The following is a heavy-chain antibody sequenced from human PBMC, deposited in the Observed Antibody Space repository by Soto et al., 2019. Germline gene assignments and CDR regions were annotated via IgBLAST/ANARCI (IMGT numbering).Heavy chain of an antibody. J-gene: IGHJ2*01. CDR2: ISFRDGGT. V-gene: IGHV3-23*01. D-gene: IGHD2-15*01. Sequence: EEQLLESGGGLIQPGGSLRLACAASGFTFSSYAMTWVHHAGVKGLEWVSSISFRDGGTYYADSVKGRLTMSIHNSTNTLFLQINSLRVEDRAVYYWVIDDRILGLRYFDLWGRATRVTVSS. CDR3: VIDDRILGLRYFDL. CDR1: GFTFSSYA.